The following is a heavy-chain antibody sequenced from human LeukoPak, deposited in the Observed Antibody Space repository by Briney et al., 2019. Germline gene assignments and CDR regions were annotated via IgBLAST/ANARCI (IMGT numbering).Heavy chain of an antibody. Sequence: QAGGSLRLSCAASAFTFRSYAMSWVRQAPGKGLEWVSFISGSGGTIYYADSVKGRFTISRDNSKNMLHLQMNSLRAEDTAVYYCAKGGENYDSSGYGYYFDYWGQGNVVTVSS. CDR3: AKGGENYDSSGYGYYFDY. CDR2: ISGSGGTI. CDR1: AFTFRSYA. J-gene: IGHJ4*02. V-gene: IGHV3-23*01. D-gene: IGHD3-22*01.